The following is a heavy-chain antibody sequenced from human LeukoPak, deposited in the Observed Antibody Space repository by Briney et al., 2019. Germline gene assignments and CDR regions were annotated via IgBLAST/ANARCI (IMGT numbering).Heavy chain of an antibody. CDR1: GAPIRSSGYY. V-gene: IGHV4-39*01. CDR2: NHYGGNT. Sequence: SETLSLTCTVSGAPIRSSGYYWEWIRQPPGKGLGWIGSNHYGGNTHYNPSLKSRVTVYVDTSKNQFSLKLSSVTAADTAVYYCARGRDGYNSHDYWGQGTLVTVSS. D-gene: IGHD5-24*01. J-gene: IGHJ4*02. CDR3: ARGRDGYNSHDY.